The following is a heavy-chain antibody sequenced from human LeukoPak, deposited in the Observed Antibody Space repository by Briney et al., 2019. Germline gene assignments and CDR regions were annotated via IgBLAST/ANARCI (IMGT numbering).Heavy chain of an antibody. D-gene: IGHD1-7*01. CDR1: GGSFSGYY. CDR2: INHSGST. Sequence: SETLSLTCAVYGGSFSGYYWSWIRQPPGKGLEWIGEINHSGSTNYNPSLKSRVTISVDTSKNQFSLKLSSVTAADTAVYYCARGPRTGTTFFRGHAFDIWGQGTMVTVSS. J-gene: IGHJ3*02. V-gene: IGHV4-34*01. CDR3: ARGPRTGTTFFRGHAFDI.